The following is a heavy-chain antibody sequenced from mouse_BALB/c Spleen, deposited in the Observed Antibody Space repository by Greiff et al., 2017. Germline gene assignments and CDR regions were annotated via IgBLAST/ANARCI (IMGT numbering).Heavy chain of an antibody. V-gene: IGHV5-17*02. CDR3: ARSGYGNFFAY. CDR1: GFTFSSFG. D-gene: IGHD2-1*01. CDR2: ISSGSSTI. Sequence: EVKVVESGGGLVQPGGSRKLSCAASGFTFSSFGMHWVRQAPEKGLEWVAYISSGSSTIYYADTVKGRFTISRDNPKNTLFLQMTSLRSEDTAMYYCARSGYGNFFAYWGQGTVVTVSA. J-gene: IGHJ3*01.